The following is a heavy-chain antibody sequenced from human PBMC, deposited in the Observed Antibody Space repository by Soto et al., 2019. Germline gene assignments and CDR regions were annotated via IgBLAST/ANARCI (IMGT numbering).Heavy chain of an antibody. CDR1: GGSISSAAYC. CDR3: ARGPYGDKDDF. J-gene: IGHJ4*02. D-gene: IGHD3-16*01. Sequence: PSETLSLTCTVSGGSISSAAYCWSWIRQSPDKGLEWIGHIYDGGTTYSSPSLKGRVTISADTSETQFSLKLNSVSAADTAVYYCARGPYGDKDDFWGQGIQVTVSS. CDR2: IYDGGTT. V-gene: IGHV4-30-4*01.